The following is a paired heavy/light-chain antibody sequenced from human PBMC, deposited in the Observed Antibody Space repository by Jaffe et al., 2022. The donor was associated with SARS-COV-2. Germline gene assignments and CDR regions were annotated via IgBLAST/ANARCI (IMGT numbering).Light chain of an antibody. CDR3: MQALQTPRA. CDR1: QSLLHSNGYNY. CDR2: LGS. Sequence: DIVMTQSPLSLPVTPGEPASISCRSSQSLLHSNGYNYLDWYLQKPGQSPQLLIYLGSNRASGVPDRFSGSGSGTDFTLKISRVEAEDVGVYYCMQALQTPRAFGQGTKVEIK. J-gene: IGKJ1*01. V-gene: IGKV2-28*01.
Heavy chain of an antibody. CDR1: GFTFSSYS. CDR2: ISSSSSYI. CDR3: ARDVDIYSNYAPDYYYGMDV. Sequence: EVQLVESGGGLVKPGGSLRLSCAASGFTFSSYSMNWVRQAPGKGLEWVSSISSSSSYIYYADSVKGRFTISRDNAKNSLYLQMNSLRAEDTAVYYCARDVDIYSNYAPDYYYGMDVWGQGTTVTVSS. J-gene: IGHJ6*02. V-gene: IGHV3-21*01. D-gene: IGHD4-4*01.